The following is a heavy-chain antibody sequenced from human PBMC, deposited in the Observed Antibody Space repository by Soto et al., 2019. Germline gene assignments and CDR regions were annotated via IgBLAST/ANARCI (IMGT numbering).Heavy chain of an antibody. CDR3: ARGHAWFLEY. CDR1: GGSFSGYY. D-gene: IGHD3-10*01. V-gene: IGHV4-34*01. J-gene: IGHJ4*02. CDR2: INHSGST. Sequence: SETLSLTCAVYGGSFSGYYWSWIRQPPGKGLEWIGEINHSGSTNYNPSLKSRVTISVDTSKNQFSLKLSSVTAADTAVYYCARGHAWFLEYWGPGTLVTVVS.